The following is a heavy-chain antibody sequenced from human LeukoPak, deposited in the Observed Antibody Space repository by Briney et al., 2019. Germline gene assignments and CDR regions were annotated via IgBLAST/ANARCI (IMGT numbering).Heavy chain of an antibody. CDR3: TTDIWGSSWYFDY. V-gene: IGHV3-15*01. Sequence: GGSLRLSCAASGFTFGNAWMSWVRQAPGKGLEWVGRIKSKTDGGTTDYAAPVKGRFTISRDDSKNTLYLQMNSLKTEDTAVYYCTTDIWGSSWYFDYWGQGTLVTVSS. CDR1: GFTFGNAW. J-gene: IGHJ4*02. CDR2: IKSKTDGGTT. D-gene: IGHD6-13*01.